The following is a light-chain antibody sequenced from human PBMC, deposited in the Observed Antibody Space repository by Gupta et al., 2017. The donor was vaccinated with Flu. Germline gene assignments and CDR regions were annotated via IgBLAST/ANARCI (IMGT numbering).Light chain of an antibody. CDR1: YSNIGAGYD. J-gene: IGLJ3*02. CDR3: QSYDSSLSGSV. V-gene: IGLV1-40*01. CDR2: IIS. Sequence: QSVLTQPPSVSGAPGQRVTISCTGSYSNIGAGYDVHWYQQLPGTAPKLLIYIISDRPSGVPDRFSGSKSGTSASLAITGLQAEDEADYYCQSYDSSLSGSVFGGGTKLTVL.